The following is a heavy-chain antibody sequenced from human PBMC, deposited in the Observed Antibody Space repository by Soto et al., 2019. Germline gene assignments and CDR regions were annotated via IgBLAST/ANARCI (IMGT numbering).Heavy chain of an antibody. CDR1: GYTFTAYY. Sequence: RASVKVSCKASGYTFTAYYIHWVRQAPGHGLEWMGFISPNSGGTQFAPKFQGRVSLTTETSASTAYMELRSLRSDDTAVYYCARSAPFDIYAITPVEFWGQGTLVTVSS. D-gene: IGHD3-9*01. J-gene: IGHJ4*02. CDR2: ISPNSGGT. V-gene: IGHV1-2*02. CDR3: ARSAPFDIYAITPVEF.